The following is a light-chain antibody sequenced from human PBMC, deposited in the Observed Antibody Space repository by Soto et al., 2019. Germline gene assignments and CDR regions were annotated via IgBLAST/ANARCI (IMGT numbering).Light chain of an antibody. CDR3: SSFTTTITTYA. CDR1: SSDVGGYNY. J-gene: IGLJ1*01. CDR2: EVS. V-gene: IGLV2-14*01. Sequence: QSVLTQPASVSGSPGQSITISCTGTSSDVGGYNYVSWFQHHPGKAPKLIIYEVSYRPSGVSNRFSGSKSGDAASLTISGLQAEDEADYYCSSFTTTITTYAFGIGTKLTV.